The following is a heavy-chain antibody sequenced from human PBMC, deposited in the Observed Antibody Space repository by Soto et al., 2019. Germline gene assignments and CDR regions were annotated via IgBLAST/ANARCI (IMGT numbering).Heavy chain of an antibody. CDR2: IYPGDSDT. CDR1: GYSFTSYW. CDR3: ARIRVTAQYYYYTVDV. V-gene: IGHV5-51*01. J-gene: IGHJ6*02. Sequence: PGESLKISCKGSGYSFTSYWIGWVRQMPGKGLEWMGIIYPGDSDTRYSPSFQGQVTISADKSINTAYLQWSSLKASDTAMYYCARIRVTAQYYYYTVDVWGQGTTVTVS. D-gene: IGHD2-21*02.